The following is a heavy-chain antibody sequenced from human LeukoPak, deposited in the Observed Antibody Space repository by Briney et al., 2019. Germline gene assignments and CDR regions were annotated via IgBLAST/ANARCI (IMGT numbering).Heavy chain of an antibody. J-gene: IGHJ4*02. CDR2: IGTTSGAI. CDR3: ARFRTWGDKAFDY. Sequence: PGGSLRLSCAASGFSFSDAWMNWVRQAPGKGLEWVSYIGTTSGAIYYADSVKGRFTISRDSAKNSLYLQMNSLRAEDTAVYYCARFRTWGDKAFDYWGQGTLVTVSS. V-gene: IGHV3-48*01. CDR1: GFSFSDAW. D-gene: IGHD2-21*02.